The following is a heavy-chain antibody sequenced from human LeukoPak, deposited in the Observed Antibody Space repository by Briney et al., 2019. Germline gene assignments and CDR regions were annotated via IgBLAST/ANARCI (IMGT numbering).Heavy chain of an antibody. CDR3: VRGHNSGWYRWQGEGFDP. V-gene: IGHV4-34*01. CDR1: GGSFSGYY. D-gene: IGHD6-19*01. CDR2: INHSGST. Sequence: SETLSLTCAVYGGSFSGYYWSWIRQPPGKGLEWIGEINHSGSTNYNPSLKSRVTISVDTSKNQFSLKLSSVTAADTAVYYCVRGHNSGWYRWQGEGFDPWGQGTLVTVSS. J-gene: IGHJ5*02.